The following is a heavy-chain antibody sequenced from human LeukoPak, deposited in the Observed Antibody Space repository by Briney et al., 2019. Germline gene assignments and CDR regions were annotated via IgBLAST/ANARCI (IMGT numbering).Heavy chain of an antibody. CDR2: IYISGST. J-gene: IGHJ3*02. V-gene: IGHV4-61*02. D-gene: IGHD1-26*01. Sequence: TLSLTCTLSSASISRGSSWWSWIRQQAGKGLEWIGRIYISGSTNNNPSPKTPVTISEDPSQPQLSMKSRSVTAADTAVYYCARRAIVGAENAFDIWGQGTMVTVSS. CDR1: SASISRGSSW. CDR3: ARRAIVGAENAFDI.